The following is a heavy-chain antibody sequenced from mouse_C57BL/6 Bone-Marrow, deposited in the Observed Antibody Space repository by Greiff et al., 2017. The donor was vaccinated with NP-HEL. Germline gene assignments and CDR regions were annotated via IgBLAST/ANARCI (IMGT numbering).Heavy chain of an antibody. D-gene: IGHD1-1*01. CDR1: GYTFTSYW. Sequence: VQLQQPGAELVKPGASVKLSCKASGYTFTSYWMQWVNQRPGQGLEWIGEIDPSDSYTNYNQKFKGKATLTVDTSSSTAYMQLSSLTSEDSAVYYCASLLYGSSYRDYWGQGTSVTVSS. J-gene: IGHJ4*01. V-gene: IGHV1-50*01. CDR2: IDPSDSYT. CDR3: ASLLYGSSYRDY.